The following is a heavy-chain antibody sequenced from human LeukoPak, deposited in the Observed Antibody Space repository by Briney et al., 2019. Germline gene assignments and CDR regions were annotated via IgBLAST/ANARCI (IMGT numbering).Heavy chain of an antibody. V-gene: IGHV1-18*01. Sequence: ASVKVSCKASGYTFTSYGISWVRQAPGQGLEWMGWISAYNGNTNYAQKLQGRVTMTTDTSTSTAYMELRSLTSDDTAVYYCARGSLLRYFDWLFSDYWGQGTLVTVSS. CDR1: GYTFTSYG. CDR3: ARGSLLRYFDWLFSDY. J-gene: IGHJ4*02. D-gene: IGHD3-9*01. CDR2: ISAYNGNT.